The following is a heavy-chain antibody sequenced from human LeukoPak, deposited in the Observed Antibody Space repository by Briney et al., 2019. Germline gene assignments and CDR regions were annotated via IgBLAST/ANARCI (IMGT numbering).Heavy chain of an antibody. D-gene: IGHD2-21*01. V-gene: IGHV3-53*01. CDR3: ASAREYCGSAECYEYFQH. J-gene: IGHJ1*01. CDR2: IYSGGST. CDR1: GFTVGTNS. Sequence: GGSLRLSCAASGFTVGTNSMSWVRQSPGKGLEWVSVIYSGGSTYYADSVNGRFTISRDNSSNTLFLQMNSLRAEDTALYYCASAREYCGSAECYEYFQHWGQGTLLTVSS.